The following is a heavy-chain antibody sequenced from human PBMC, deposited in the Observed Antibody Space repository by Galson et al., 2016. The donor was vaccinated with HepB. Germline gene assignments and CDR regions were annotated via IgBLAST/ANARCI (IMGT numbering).Heavy chain of an antibody. CDR3: ARAVTRTGLGTFDV. J-gene: IGHJ3*01. Sequence: SLRLSCAASGFTFSSSSMSWVRQAPGKGLEWVSVIYSSESRYYTDSVKGRFTISRHNSKNTLYLQMNSLRPEDTAVYYCARAVTRTGLGTFDVWGQGTMVTVSS. V-gene: IGHV3-53*04. CDR1: GFTFSSSS. CDR2: IYSSESR. D-gene: IGHD3/OR15-3a*01.